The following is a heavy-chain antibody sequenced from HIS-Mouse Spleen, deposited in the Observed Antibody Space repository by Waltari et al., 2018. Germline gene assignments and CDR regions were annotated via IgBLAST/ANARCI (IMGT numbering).Heavy chain of an antibody. D-gene: IGHD6-19*01. J-gene: IGHJ4*02. Sequence: QVQLVESWGGVVQPGRSLRLSCAASGFTFSSYGMHWVRQAPGKGLEWVAVISYDGSNKYYADSVKGRFTISRDNSKNTLYLQMNSLRAEDTAVYYCAKASSGWLDYWGQGTLVTVSS. CDR2: ISYDGSNK. CDR3: AKASSGWLDY. CDR1: GFTFSSYG. V-gene: IGHV3-30*18.